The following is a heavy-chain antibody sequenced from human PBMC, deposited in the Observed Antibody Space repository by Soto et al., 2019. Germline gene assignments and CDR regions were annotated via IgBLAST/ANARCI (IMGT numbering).Heavy chain of an antibody. Sequence: SQTLSLTCASSGDSVSSNSAAWNWIRQSPSRGLEWLGRTYYRSKWYNDYAVSVKSRITINPDTSKNQFSLQLNSVTPEDTAVYYCARAGYSSSWYERAFYYYYGMDVWGQGTTVTVSS. CDR2: TYYRSKWYN. J-gene: IGHJ6*02. D-gene: IGHD6-13*01. CDR3: ARAGYSSSWYERAFYYYYGMDV. V-gene: IGHV6-1*01. CDR1: GDSVSSNSAA.